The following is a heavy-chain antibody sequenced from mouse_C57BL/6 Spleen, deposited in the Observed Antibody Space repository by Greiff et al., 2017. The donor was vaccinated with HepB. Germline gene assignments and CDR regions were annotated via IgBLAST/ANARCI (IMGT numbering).Heavy chain of an antibody. V-gene: IGHV7-3*01. CDR2: IRNKANGYTT. CDR1: GFTFTDYY. D-gene: IGHD3-1*01. J-gene: IGHJ1*03. CDR3: ARFTRWYFDV. Sequence: VQLKESGGGLVQPGGSLSLSCAASGFTFTDYYMSWVRQPPGKALEWLGFIRNKANGYTTEYSASVKGRFTISRDNSQSILYLQMNALRAEDSATYYCARFTRWYFDVWGTGTTVTVAS.